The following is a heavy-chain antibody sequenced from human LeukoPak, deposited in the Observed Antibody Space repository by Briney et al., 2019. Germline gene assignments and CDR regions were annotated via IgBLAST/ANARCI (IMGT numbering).Heavy chain of an antibody. J-gene: IGHJ4*02. CDR1: TFSFDDYG. V-gene: IGHV3-20*04. D-gene: IGHD6-19*01. CDR3: ATHSSGWYLRSQIDY. CDR2: INWNGGST. Sequence: GGSLRLSCAASTFSFDDYGMSWVRHAPGKGLEWVSGINWNGGSTGYADSVKGRFTISRDNAKNSLYLQMNSLRAEDTALYYCATHSSGWYLRSQIDYWGQGTLVTVSS.